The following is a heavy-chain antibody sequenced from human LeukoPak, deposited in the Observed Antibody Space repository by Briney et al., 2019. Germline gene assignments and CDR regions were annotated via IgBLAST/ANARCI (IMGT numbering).Heavy chain of an antibody. CDR3: ARGLGYSGYDWHYYFDY. Sequence: ASVKVSCKASGYTFTGCYMHWVRQAPGQGLEWMGWINPNSGGTNYAQKFQGWVTMTRDTSISTAYMELSRLRSDDTAVYYCARGLGYSGYDWHYYFDYWGQGTLVTVSS. D-gene: IGHD5-12*01. CDR1: GYTFTGCY. J-gene: IGHJ4*02. V-gene: IGHV1-2*04. CDR2: INPNSGGT.